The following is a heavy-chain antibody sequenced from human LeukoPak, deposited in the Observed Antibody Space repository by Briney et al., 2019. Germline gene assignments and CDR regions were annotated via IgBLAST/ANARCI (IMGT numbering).Heavy chain of an antibody. D-gene: IGHD5-24*01. J-gene: IGHJ6*02. Sequence: SVKVSCKASGGTFSSYAISWVRQAPGQGLEWMGRIIPILGIANYAQKFQGRVTITADKSTSTAYMELSSLRSEDTAVYYCASAHGMATIYYYYYYGMDVWGQGTTVTVSS. CDR2: IIPILGIA. V-gene: IGHV1-69*04. CDR1: GGTFSSYA. CDR3: ASAHGMATIYYYYYYGMDV.